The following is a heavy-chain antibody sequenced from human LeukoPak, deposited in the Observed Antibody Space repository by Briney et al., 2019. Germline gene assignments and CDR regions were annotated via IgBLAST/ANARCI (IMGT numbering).Heavy chain of an antibody. D-gene: IGHD4-17*01. J-gene: IGHJ4*02. V-gene: IGHV1-8*01. CDR1: GYTFISYD. CDR3: AISLYGDYVGLAP. CDR2: MNPNSGNT. Sequence: ASVKVSCKASGYTFISYDINWVRQATGQGLEWMGWMNPNSGNTGYAQKFQGRVTMTRNTSISTAYMDLSSLRSEDTAVYYCAISLYGDYVGLAPWGQGTLVTVSS.